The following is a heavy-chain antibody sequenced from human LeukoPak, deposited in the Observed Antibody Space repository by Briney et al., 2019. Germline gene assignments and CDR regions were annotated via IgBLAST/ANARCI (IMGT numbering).Heavy chain of an antibody. V-gene: IGHV3-20*01. CDR1: GFTFDDYG. D-gene: IGHD3-22*01. CDR2: INWNGGST. CDR3: ARDLDDSSQEHRRYFDY. J-gene: IGHJ4*02. Sequence: GGSLRLSCAASGFTFDDYGMSWVRQAPGKGLEWVSGINWNGGSTGYADSVKGRFTISRDNAKNSLYLQMNSLRAEDTALYHCARDLDDSSQEHRRYFDYWGQGTLVTVSS.